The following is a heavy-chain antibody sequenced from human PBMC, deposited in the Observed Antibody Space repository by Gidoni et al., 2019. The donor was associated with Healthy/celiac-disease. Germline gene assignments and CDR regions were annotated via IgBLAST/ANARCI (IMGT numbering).Heavy chain of an antibody. Sequence: QVQLQQWGAGLLKPSETLSLTCAVYGGSFSGYYWSWIRQPPGKGLEWIGEINHSGSTNYNPSLKSRVTISVDTSKNQFSLKLSSVTAADTAVYYCARHQRLYYYYYMDVWGKGTTVTVSS. CDR1: GGSFSGYY. CDR3: ARHQRLYYYYYMDV. J-gene: IGHJ6*03. V-gene: IGHV4-34*01. CDR2: INHSGST. D-gene: IGHD1-1*01.